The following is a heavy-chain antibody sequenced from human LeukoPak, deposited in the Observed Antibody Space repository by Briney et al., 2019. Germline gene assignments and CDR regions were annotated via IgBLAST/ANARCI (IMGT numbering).Heavy chain of an antibody. Sequence: GASVKVSCKASGYTFSSYGISWVRRAPGQGLEWMGWISAYNGNTNYAQKLQGRVTMTTDTSTSTAYMELRSLRSDDTAVYYCARVDDILTGSVWTVYHYGMDVWGQGTTVTVSS. CDR3: ARVDDILTGSVWTVYHYGMDV. D-gene: IGHD3-9*01. J-gene: IGHJ6*02. CDR1: GYTFSSYG. CDR2: ISAYNGNT. V-gene: IGHV1-18*01.